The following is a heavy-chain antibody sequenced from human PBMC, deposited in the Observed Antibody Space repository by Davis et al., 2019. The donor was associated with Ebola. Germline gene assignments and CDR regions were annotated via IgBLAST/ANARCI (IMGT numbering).Heavy chain of an antibody. D-gene: IGHD3-22*01. CDR1: GYSFTSYW. CDR3: AKQESLYGSSDY. J-gene: IGHJ4*02. CDR2: IDPSDSKT. V-gene: IGHV5-10-1*01. Sequence: GGSLRLSCKGSGYSFTSYWISCVRQMPGRGLEWMGRIDPSDSKTNYSPSFQGPVTISLDKSISTAYLQWSSLKASDTAMYYCAKQESLYGSSDYWGQGTLVTVSS.